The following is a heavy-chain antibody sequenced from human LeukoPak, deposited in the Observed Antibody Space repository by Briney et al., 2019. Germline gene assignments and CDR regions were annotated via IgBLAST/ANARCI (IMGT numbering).Heavy chain of an antibody. V-gene: IGHV3-30*18. D-gene: IGHD6-19*01. J-gene: IGHJ3*02. CDR1: GFTYTNYA. CDR3: AKSSSGGWYLLGDAFDI. CDR2: ISYAGSDK. Sequence: SGGSPRLSCAASGFTYTNYALHWVRQAPGKGLEWVAVISYAGSDKYYADSVKGRFTISRDNSKNTLYLQMNSLRAEDTAVYYCAKSSSGGWYLLGDAFDIWGQGTMVTASS.